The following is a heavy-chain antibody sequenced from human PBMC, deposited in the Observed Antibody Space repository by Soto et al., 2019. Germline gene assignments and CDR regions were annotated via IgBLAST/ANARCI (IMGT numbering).Heavy chain of an antibody. Sequence: PSETLSLTCAVSGYSISSGYYWGWIRQPPGKGLEWIGSIYHSGSTYYNPSLKSRVTISVDTSKNQFSLKLSSVTAADTAVYYCARTGITGMVGFDYWGQGTLVTVSS. CDR3: ARTGITGMVGFDY. J-gene: IGHJ4*02. V-gene: IGHV4-38-2*01. D-gene: IGHD1-20*01. CDR1: GYSISSGYY. CDR2: IYHSGST.